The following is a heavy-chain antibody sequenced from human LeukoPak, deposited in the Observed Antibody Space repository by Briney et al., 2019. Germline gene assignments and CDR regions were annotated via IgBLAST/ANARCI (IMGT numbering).Heavy chain of an antibody. CDR3: ARESGGEARGAMIVVETAFDY. CDR1: GGSISSYY. D-gene: IGHD3-22*01. CDR2: IYYSGST. J-gene: IGHJ4*02. Sequence: PSETLSLTCTVSGGSISSYYWSWIRQPPGKGLEWIGYIYYSGSTNYNPSLKSRVTISVDTSKNQFSLKLSSVTAADTAVYYCARESGGEARGAMIVVETAFDYWGQGTLVTVSS. V-gene: IGHV4-59*01.